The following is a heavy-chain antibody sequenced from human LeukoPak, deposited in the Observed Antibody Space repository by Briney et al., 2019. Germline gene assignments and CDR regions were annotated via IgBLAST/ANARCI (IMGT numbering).Heavy chain of an antibody. J-gene: IGHJ6*03. V-gene: IGHV3-53*01. CDR1: GFTVSSNY. D-gene: IGHD2-2*01. CDR3: ARDREDIVVVPAADSHYYYYYYMDV. Sequence: GGSLRLSCAASGFTVSSNYMSWVRQAPGKGLEWVSVIYSGGTTYYADSVKGRFTFSRDNSKNTLYLQMNSLRAEDTAMYYCARDREDIVVVPAADSHYYYYYYMDVWGKGTTVTISS. CDR2: IYSGGTT.